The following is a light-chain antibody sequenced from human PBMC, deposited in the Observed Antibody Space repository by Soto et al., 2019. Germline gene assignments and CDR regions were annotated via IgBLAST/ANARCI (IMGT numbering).Light chain of an antibody. J-gene: IGLJ1*01. CDR3: SSYTSSSTLV. Sequence: ARTQPGSVCVYPGQSITISYTGTSSDVGGYNYVSWYQQHPGKAPKLMIYEVSNRPSGVSNRFSGSKSGNTASLTISGLQAEDEADYYCSSYTSSSTLVFGTGTKVTVL. CDR1: SSDVGGYNY. CDR2: EVS. V-gene: IGLV2-14*01.